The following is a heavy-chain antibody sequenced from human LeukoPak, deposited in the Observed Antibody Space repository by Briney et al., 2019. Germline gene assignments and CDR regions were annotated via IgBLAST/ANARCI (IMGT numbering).Heavy chain of an antibody. J-gene: IGHJ6*03. V-gene: IGHV3-15*01. Sequence: PGGSLRLSCAASGFTFSNAWMSWVRQAPGKGLEWVGRIKSKTDGGTTDYAAPVKGRFTISRDDSKNTLYLQMNSLKTEDTAVYYCTTDWNHEEGYYYYYMDVWGKGTTVTVSS. CDR1: GFTFSNAW. CDR2: IKSKTDGGTT. CDR3: TTDWNHEEGYYYYYMDV. D-gene: IGHD1-14*01.